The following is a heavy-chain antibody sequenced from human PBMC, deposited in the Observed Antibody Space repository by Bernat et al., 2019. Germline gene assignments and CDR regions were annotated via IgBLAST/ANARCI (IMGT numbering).Heavy chain of an antibody. V-gene: IGHV3-9*01. CDR2: ISWNSGSI. CDR1: GFTFDAYA. J-gene: IGHJ4*02. CDR3: AKEARGFEY. Sequence: EVQLAESGGGLVQPGRSLRPSCAASGFTFDAYAMHWVRQAPGKGLEWVSGISWNSGSIGYADSVKVRFTIAGDNAKNSLYLQVNSLRAEDTALYYCAKEARGFEYWGQGTLVTVSS. D-gene: IGHD3-16*01.